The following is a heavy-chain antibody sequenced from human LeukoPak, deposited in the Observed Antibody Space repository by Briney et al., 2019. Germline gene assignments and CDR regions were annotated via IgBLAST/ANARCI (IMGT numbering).Heavy chain of an antibody. J-gene: IGHJ4*02. D-gene: IGHD1-26*01. CDR3: AKPTSGDGSFLIDY. V-gene: IGHV3-33*03. CDR1: GFTFSSYG. CDR2: ILYDGSYT. Sequence: PGGSLRLSCAASGFTFSSYGMHWVRQAPGKGLEWVAVILYDGSYTYYAESVKGRFTISRDNSRNTLYLQMSSLRAEDTAVYYCAKPTSGDGSFLIDYWGQGTLVIVSS.